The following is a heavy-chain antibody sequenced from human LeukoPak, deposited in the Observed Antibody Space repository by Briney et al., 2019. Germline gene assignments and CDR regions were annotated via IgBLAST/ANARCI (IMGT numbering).Heavy chain of an antibody. D-gene: IGHD4-17*01. Sequence: GGSLRLSCSASGFTFSDYAMHWVRQAPGRGLQFVSAISNSGDYTSYSDSVKGRFTISRDNSKNTLHLQMSSLRPEDTAVYFCVKRGRTSDYAYDYWGQGSLVTVSS. CDR1: GFTFSDYA. CDR3: VKRGRTSDYAYDY. J-gene: IGHJ4*02. CDR2: ISNSGDYT. V-gene: IGHV3-64D*06.